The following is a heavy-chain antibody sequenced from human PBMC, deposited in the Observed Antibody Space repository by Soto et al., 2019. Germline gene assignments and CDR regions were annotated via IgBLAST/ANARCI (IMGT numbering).Heavy chain of an antibody. CDR2: IYYSGST. CDR3: ARRGGKWELLGREVWDYFDY. D-gene: IGHD1-26*01. CDR1: GGSISSGGYY. J-gene: IGHJ4*02. V-gene: IGHV4-31*03. Sequence: NPSETLSLTCTVSGGSISSGGYYWSWIRQHPGKGLEWIGYIYYSGSTYYNPSLKSRVTISVDTSKNQFSLKLSSVTAADTAVYYCARRGGKWELLGREVWDYFDYWGQGTLVTVSS.